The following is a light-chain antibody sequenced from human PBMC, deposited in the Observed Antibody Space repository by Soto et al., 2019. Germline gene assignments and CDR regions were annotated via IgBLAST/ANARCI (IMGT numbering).Light chain of an antibody. CDR3: QQHGTSTIT. Sequence: EIVLTQSPGTLSLSPGERATLSCRASQRPSNSHVAWYLLKRGQAPRLLVYGASNRDTGIPDRFSGSGAGTEFTLTISRLEPDDFAVYYCQQHGTSTITFGQGTRLEI. CDR1: QRPSNSH. CDR2: GAS. J-gene: IGKJ5*01. V-gene: IGKV3-20*01.